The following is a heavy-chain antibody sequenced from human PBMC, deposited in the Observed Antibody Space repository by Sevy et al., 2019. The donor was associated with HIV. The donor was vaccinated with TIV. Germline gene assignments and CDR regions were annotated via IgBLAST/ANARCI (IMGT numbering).Heavy chain of an antibody. J-gene: IGHJ6*02. CDR3: AGSVVAIPTWDYYYYGMDV. CDR1: GGSISSYY. Sequence: SETLSLTCTVSGGSISSYYWSWIRQPPGKGLEWIGYIYYSGSTNYNPSLKSRVTISVDTSKTQFSLKLSSVTAADTAVDYCAGSVVAIPTWDYYYYGMDVWGQGTTVTVSS. CDR2: IYYSGST. D-gene: IGHD2-21*01. V-gene: IGHV4-59*01.